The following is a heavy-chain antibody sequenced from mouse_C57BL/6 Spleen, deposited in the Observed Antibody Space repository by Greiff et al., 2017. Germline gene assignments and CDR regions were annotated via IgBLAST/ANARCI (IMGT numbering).Heavy chain of an antibody. Sequence: VQLQQSGAELVRPGASVTLSCKASGYTFTDYEMHWVKQTPVHGLEWIGAIDPETGGTAYNQKFKGKAILTADKSSSTAYMELRSLTSEDAAVYYYTMSITTVVADYWGQGTTLTVSS. J-gene: IGHJ2*01. CDR1: GYTFTDYE. CDR2: IDPETGGT. CDR3: TMSITTVVADY. V-gene: IGHV1-15*01. D-gene: IGHD1-1*01.